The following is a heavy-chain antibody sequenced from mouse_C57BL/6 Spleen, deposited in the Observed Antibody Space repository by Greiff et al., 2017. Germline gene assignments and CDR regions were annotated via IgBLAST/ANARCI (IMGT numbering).Heavy chain of an antibody. J-gene: IGHJ4*01. D-gene: IGHD3-1*01. CDR1: GFTFSDYG. V-gene: IGHV5-17*01. CDR3: ARGGAYRNYAMDY. CDR2: ISSGSSTI. Sequence: EVMLVESGGGLVKPGGSLKLSCAASGFTFSDYGMHWVRQAPEKGLEWVAYISSGSSTIYYADTVKGRFTISRDNAKNTLFLQMTRLRSEDTAMYYCARGGAYRNYAMDYWGQGTSVTVSS.